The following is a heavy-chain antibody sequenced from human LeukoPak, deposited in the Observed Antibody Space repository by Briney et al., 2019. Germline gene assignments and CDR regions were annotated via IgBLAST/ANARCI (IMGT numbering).Heavy chain of an antibody. D-gene: IGHD3-16*01. CDR1: GYTFTSYG. J-gene: IGHJ6*03. Sequence: GASVKVSCKASGYTFTSYGISWVRQAPGQGLEWMGWISTYNGNTNYAQKLQGRVTMTTDTSTSTAYMELRSLRSDDTAVYYCAREIWGSQYYYYYYMDVWGKGTTVTISS. V-gene: IGHV1-18*01. CDR2: ISTYNGNT. CDR3: AREIWGSQYYYYYYMDV.